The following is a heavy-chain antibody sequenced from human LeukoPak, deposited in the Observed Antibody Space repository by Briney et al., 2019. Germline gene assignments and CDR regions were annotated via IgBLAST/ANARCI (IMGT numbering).Heavy chain of an antibody. D-gene: IGHD5-12*01. V-gene: IGHV3-11*01. CDR1: GFTFSDYY. Sequence: GGSLRLSCAASGFTFSDYYMSWIRQAPGEGLEWVSYISSSGSTIYYADSVKGRFTISRDNAKNSLYLQMNSLRAEDTAVYYCARSGATTYYYYYGMDVWGQGTTVTVSS. J-gene: IGHJ6*02. CDR3: ARSGATTYYYYYGMDV. CDR2: ISSSGSTI.